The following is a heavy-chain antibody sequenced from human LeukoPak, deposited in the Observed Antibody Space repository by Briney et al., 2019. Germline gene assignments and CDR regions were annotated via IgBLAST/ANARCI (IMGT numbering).Heavy chain of an antibody. Sequence: GGSLRLSCAASGFTFSSYEMNWVRQAPGKGLDWVSYISSSGSTIYYADSVKGRFTISRDNAKNSLYLQMNSLRAEDTAVYYCARLSVAAAAVYWGQGTLATVCS. CDR2: ISSSGSTI. CDR3: ARLSVAAAAVY. J-gene: IGHJ4*02. D-gene: IGHD6-13*01. CDR1: GFTFSSYE. V-gene: IGHV3-48*03.